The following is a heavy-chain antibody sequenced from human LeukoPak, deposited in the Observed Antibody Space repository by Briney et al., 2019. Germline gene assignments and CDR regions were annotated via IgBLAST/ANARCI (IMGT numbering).Heavy chain of an antibody. CDR2: ISYDGSNK. V-gene: IGHV3-30*18. CDR3: AKDPNGSAHY. CDR1: GFTFSSYG. Sequence: PGRSLRLSCAASGFTFSSYGMQWVRQAPGKGLEWVAVISYDGSNKYYADSVKGRFTISRDNSKNTLYLQMNSLRAEDTAVYYCAKDPNGSAHYWGQGTLVTVSS. D-gene: IGHD3-10*01. J-gene: IGHJ4*02.